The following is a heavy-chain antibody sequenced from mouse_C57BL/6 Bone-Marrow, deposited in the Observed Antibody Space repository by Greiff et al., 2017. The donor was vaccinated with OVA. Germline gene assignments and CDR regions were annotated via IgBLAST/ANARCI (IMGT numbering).Heavy chain of an antibody. V-gene: IGHV6-6*01. Sequence: EVKLMESGGGLVQPGGSMKLSCAASGFTFSDAWMDWVRQSPEKGLEWVAEIRNKANNHATYYAESVKGRFTISRDDSKSSVYLQMNSLRAEDTGIYYCTSRILLRFYYAMDYWGQGTSVTVSS. CDR1: GFTFSDAW. J-gene: IGHJ4*01. CDR3: TSRILLRFYYAMDY. CDR2: IRNKANNHAT. D-gene: IGHD1-1*01.